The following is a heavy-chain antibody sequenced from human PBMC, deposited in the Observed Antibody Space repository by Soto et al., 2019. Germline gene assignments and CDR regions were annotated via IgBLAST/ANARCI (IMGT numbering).Heavy chain of an antibody. CDR3: ARDGDFWSCFDF. CDR1: GGSISSYY. D-gene: IGHD3-3*01. J-gene: IGHJ4*02. Sequence: SGTLSLTCTVSGGSISSYYWSWIRQPPGKGLEWIGYIYYSGSTNYNPSLKSRVTISVDTSKNQFSLKLSSVTAADTAVYYCARDGDFWSCFDFPGPGTLVTVS. CDR2: IYYSGST. V-gene: IGHV4-59*01.